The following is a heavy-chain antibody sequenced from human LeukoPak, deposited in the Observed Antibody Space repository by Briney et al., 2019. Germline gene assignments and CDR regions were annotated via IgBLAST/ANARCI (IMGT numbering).Heavy chain of an antibody. J-gene: IGHJ4*02. CDR1: GYTFTGYY. V-gene: IGHV1-2*02. CDR3: ARDRGRELAADS. Sequence: ASVKVSCKASGYTFTGYYMQWVRQAPGQGLEWMGWINPNSGGTNYAQKFQGRVTMTRDTSISTAYMELSSLGYDDTAVYYCARDRGRELAADSWGQGTLVTVSS. D-gene: IGHD3-16*01. CDR2: INPNSGGT.